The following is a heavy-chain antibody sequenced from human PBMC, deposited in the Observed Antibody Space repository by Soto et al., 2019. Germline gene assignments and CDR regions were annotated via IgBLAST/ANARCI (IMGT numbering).Heavy chain of an antibody. V-gene: IGHV4-4*07. D-gene: IGHD3-10*01. J-gene: IGHJ5*02. CDR2: IFSSGST. Sequence: SETLSLTCTVSGGSLSSYYWSWIRQPAGKGLEWVGRIFSSGSTNYNPSLKSRVTMSVDSSKKQFSLKLRSVTAADTAVYYCARVIWFGEIDWLDPWGQGTLVTVSS. CDR3: ARVIWFGEIDWLDP. CDR1: GGSLSSYY.